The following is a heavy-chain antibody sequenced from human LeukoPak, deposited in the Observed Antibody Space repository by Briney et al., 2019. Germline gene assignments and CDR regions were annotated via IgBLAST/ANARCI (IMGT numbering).Heavy chain of an antibody. CDR2: INPNSGVT. CDR1: RYTFTGYY. CDR3: ARGQIAAAGPADY. Sequence: EASVKVSCKASRYTFTGYYMHWVRQAPGQGLEWMGWINPNSGVTDYAQNFQGRVTMTRDTSISTAYVELSRLRSDDTAVYYCARGQIAAAGPADYWGQGTLVTVSS. D-gene: IGHD6-13*01. V-gene: IGHV1-2*02. J-gene: IGHJ4*02.